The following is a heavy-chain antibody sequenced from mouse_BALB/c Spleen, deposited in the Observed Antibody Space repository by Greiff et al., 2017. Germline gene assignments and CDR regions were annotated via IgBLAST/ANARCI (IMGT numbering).Heavy chain of an antibody. CDR3: ARDSVYYGSSYFDD. Sequence: VQGVESGPGLVAPSQSLSITCTVSGFSLTSYGVHWVRQPPGKGLEWLGVIWAGGSTNYNSALMSRLSISKDNSKSQVFLKMNSLQTDDTAMYYCARDSVYYGSSYFDDWGQGTTLTVSS. CDR1: GFSLTSYG. V-gene: IGHV2-9*02. J-gene: IGHJ2*01. D-gene: IGHD1-1*01. CDR2: IWAGGST.